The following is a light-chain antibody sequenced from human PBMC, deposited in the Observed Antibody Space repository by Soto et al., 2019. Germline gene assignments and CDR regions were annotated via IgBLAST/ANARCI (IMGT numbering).Light chain of an antibody. V-gene: IGLV1-40*01. J-gene: IGLJ2*01. CDR1: SSNIGAGYD. CDR3: QSYDSSLSVV. CDR2: GNS. Sequence: QSVLTQPPSVSGAPGQRVTISCTGSSSNIGAGYDVHWYQQLPGTAPKLLIYGNSNRPSGVPDRFSGSKSGTSASLAITGLQAEDEADYYCQSYDSSLSVVFVGGTKLTV.